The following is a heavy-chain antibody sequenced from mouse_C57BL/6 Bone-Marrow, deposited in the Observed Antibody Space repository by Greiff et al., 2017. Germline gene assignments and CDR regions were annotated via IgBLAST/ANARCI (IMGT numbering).Heavy chain of an antibody. J-gene: IGHJ1*03. Sequence: QVQLKESGAELARPGASVKLSCKASGYTFTSYGISWVKQSTGQGLEWIGEFYPRSGSTYYNEKFKGKATMTADKSSSTAYMELRSLTSEYSAVYFCARGKDFWYFDVWGTGTTVTVSS. V-gene: IGHV1-81*01. CDR3: ARGKDFWYFDV. CDR2: FYPRSGST. CDR1: GYTFTSYG.